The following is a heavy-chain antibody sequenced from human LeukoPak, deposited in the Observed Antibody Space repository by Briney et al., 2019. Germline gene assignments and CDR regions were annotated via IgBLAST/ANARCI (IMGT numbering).Heavy chain of an antibody. CDR2: IYYSGST. V-gene: IGHV4-59*12. J-gene: IGHJ6*03. Sequence: PSETLSLTCTVSGGSISSYYWSWIRQPPGKGLEWIGYIYYSGSTNYNPSLKSRVTISVDTSKNQFSLKVISVTAADTAVYYCARVGTRNYYMDVWGKGTTVTVSS. CDR1: GGSISSYY. CDR3: ARVGTRNYYMDV.